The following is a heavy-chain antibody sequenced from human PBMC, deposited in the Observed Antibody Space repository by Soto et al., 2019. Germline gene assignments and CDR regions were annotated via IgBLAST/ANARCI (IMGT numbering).Heavy chain of an antibody. V-gene: IGHV3-30-3*01. Sequence: QVQLVESGGGVVQPGRSLRLSCAASGFTFSSYAMHWVSQAPGKGLEWVAVISYDVSNKYYADSVKGRFTIARDNSKNSLYLQMNGLRAEDTAVYYFARDGPDYDFWSSYFVRGFDPLVQGTLVTVSS. CDR1: GFTFSSYA. D-gene: IGHD3-3*01. CDR3: ARDGPDYDFWSSYFVRGFDP. CDR2: ISYDVSNK. J-gene: IGHJ5*02.